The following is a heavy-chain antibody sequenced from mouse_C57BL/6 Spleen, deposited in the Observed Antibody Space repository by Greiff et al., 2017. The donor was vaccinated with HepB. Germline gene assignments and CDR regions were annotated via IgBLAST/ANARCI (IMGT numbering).Heavy chain of an antibody. CDR1: GFTFSSYA. V-gene: IGHV5-4*01. CDR3: ARGGHRNYAMDY. J-gene: IGHJ4*01. Sequence: EVQGVESGGGLVKPGGSLKLSCAASGFTFSSYAMSWVRQTPEKRLEWVATISDGGSYTYYPDNVKGRFTISRDNAKNNLYLQMSHLKSEDTAMYYCARGGHRNYAMDYWGQGTSVTVSS. CDR2: ISDGGSYT. D-gene: IGHD3-1*01.